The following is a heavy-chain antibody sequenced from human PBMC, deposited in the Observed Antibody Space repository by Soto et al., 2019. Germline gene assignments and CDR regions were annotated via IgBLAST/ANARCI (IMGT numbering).Heavy chain of an antibody. CDR2: ISYTGST. D-gene: IGHD6-13*01. V-gene: IGHV4-31*03. CDR3: ARGHRIAAAGTDYYYGMDV. J-gene: IGHJ6*02. CDR1: GASISSGGSY. Sequence: PSETLSLTCTVSGASISSGGSYWAWIRQHPGKGLEWIGYISYTGSTFYTPSLKSRVTISLDTSKNQFSLELRSMTVADAAVYYCARGHRIAAAGTDYYYGMDVWGQGTTVTVSS.